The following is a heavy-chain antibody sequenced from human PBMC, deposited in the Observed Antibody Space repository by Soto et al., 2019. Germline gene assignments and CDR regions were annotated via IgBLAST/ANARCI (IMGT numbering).Heavy chain of an antibody. CDR3: ARALQLGGDYYYYGMDV. D-gene: IGHD6-6*01. J-gene: IGHJ6*02. V-gene: IGHV1-69*13. CDR2: IIPIFGTA. CDR1: GGTFSSYA. Sequence: ASVKVSCKASGGTFSSYAISWVRQAPGQGLEWMGGIIPIFGTANYAQKFQGRVTITADESTSTAYMELSSLRSEDTAVYYCARALQLGGDYYYYGMDVWGQGTTVTVSS.